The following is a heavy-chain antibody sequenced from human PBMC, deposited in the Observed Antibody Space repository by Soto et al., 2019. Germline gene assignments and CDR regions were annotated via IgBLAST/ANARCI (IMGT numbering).Heavy chain of an antibody. CDR2: INHSGNT. Sequence: SETLSLTCAAYGGSFSGYYWSWLRQPPGKGPEWIGEINHSGNTKYTPSLESRVTISVDTSKNQFSLKLNSVSAADTAVYYCARTGGMDVWSQGATVTVSS. J-gene: IGHJ6*02. CDR3: ARTGGMDV. V-gene: IGHV4-34*01. CDR1: GGSFSGYY.